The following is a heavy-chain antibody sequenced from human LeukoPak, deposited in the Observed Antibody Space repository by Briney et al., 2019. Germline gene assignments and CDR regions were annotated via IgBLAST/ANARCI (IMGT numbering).Heavy chain of an antibody. CDR2: IWYDGSDK. V-gene: IGHV3-33*01. J-gene: IGHJ4*02. CDR3: GRPRAFYFDY. Sequence: GGSLSLSCTASGFIFSNHGMLWVRQAPGKGLEGVAVIWYDGSDKFYADSVKGRFTISRDNSKNTLYLQMNSLRAEDTAVYYCGRPRAFYFDYWGLGTLVTASS. CDR1: GFIFSNHG.